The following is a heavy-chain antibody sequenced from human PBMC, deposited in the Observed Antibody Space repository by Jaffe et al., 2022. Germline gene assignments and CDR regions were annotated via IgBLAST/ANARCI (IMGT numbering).Heavy chain of an antibody. D-gene: IGHD3-3*01. J-gene: IGHJ6*03. CDR2: ISSSSSYI. CDR3: AASTIFGVVTTNPKYYYYYYMDV. Sequence: EVQLVESGGGLVKPGGSLRLSCAASGFTFSSYSMNWVRQAPGKGLEWVSSISSSSSYIYYADSVKGRFTISRDNAKNSLYLQMNSLRAEDTAVYYCAASTIFGVVTTNPKYYYYYYMDVWGKGTTVTVSS. V-gene: IGHV3-21*01. CDR1: GFTFSSYS.